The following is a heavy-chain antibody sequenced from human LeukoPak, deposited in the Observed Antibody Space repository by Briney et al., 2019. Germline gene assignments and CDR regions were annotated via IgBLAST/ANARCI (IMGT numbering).Heavy chain of an antibody. CDR1: GGSISSYY. D-gene: IGHD2-2*01. V-gene: IGHV4-4*07. J-gene: IGHJ4*02. CDR2: IYTSGST. Sequence: SETLSLTCTVSGGSISSYYWSWIRQPAGKGLEWIGRIYTSGSTNYNPSLKSRVTMSVDTSKNQFSLKLSSVTAADTAVYYCARDTHHPGYCSSNSCYSFGVWGQGTLVTLSS. CDR3: ARDTHHPGYCSSNSCYSFGV.